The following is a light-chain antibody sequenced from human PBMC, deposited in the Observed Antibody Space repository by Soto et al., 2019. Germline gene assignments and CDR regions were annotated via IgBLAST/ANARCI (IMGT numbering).Light chain of an antibody. CDR2: LVF. CDR1: HCCVSSNRNDY. V-gene: IGKV2-28*01. CDR3: LQALEPPYT. J-gene: IGKJ2*01. Sequence: IVMTQFPLSPPVTHGEPSSISCSSSHCCVSSNRNDYFVWYLQKPCQSPQLLPNLVFTRASAVPDRFSGGASGTDFTLKIRRVEAEDVGLYYCLQALEPPYTFGQGTK.